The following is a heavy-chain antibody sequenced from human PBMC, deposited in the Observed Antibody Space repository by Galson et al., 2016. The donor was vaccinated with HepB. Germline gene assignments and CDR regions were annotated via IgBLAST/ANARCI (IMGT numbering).Heavy chain of an antibody. J-gene: IGHJ6*02. CDR1: GFTFSSYS. CDR3: ARDMPGSYDSIGYYFYYYGMDV. D-gene: IGHD3-22*01. Sequence: SLRLSCAASGFTFSSYSMNWVRQAPGRGLEWVSYISSGATTIYYADSVKGRLTISRDNAKNSLYLQMNSLRDEDTAVYYCARDMPGSYDSIGYYFYYYGMDVWGQGTTVTNSS. CDR2: ISSGATTI. V-gene: IGHV3-48*02.